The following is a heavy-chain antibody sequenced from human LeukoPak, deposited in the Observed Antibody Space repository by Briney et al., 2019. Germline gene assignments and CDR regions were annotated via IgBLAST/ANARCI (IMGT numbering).Heavy chain of an antibody. V-gene: IGHV3-23*01. J-gene: IGHJ5*02. D-gene: IGHD1-26*01. CDR3: AKDKWELRNWFDP. CDR1: GFTFSSHA. Sequence: GGSLRLSCAASGFTFSSHAMNWVRQAPGKGLEWVSGSSGSGDITYYADSVKGRFTISRDNSKNTLYLQMNSLRAEDTAVYYCAKDKWELRNWFDPWGQGTLVTVSS. CDR2: SSGSGDIT.